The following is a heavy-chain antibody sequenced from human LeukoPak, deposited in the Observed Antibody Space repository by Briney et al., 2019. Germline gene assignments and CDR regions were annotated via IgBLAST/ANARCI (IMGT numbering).Heavy chain of an antibody. D-gene: IGHD3-10*01. J-gene: IGHJ5*02. V-gene: IGHV4-59*01. CDR3: ARVITMVRGVIFPPHFDP. CDR2: IYYSGST. Sequence: SETLSLTCTVSGGSFSSYYWTWIRQPAGKGLEWIGYIYYSGSTNYNPSLKSRVTISVDTSKNQFSLKLSSVTAADTAVYYCARVITMVRGVIFPPHFDPWGQGTLVTVSS. CDR1: GGSFSSYY.